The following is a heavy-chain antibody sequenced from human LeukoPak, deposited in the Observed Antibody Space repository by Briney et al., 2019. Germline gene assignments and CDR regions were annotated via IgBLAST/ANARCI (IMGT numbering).Heavy chain of an antibody. Sequence: SETLSLTCAVSGYSISSGYYWGWIRQPPGKGLEWIGSIYHSGSTSYNPSLKSRVTISVDTSKNQFSLKLSSVTAADTAVYYCARHQGPPRDSGTYYFDYWGQGTLVTVSS. CDR3: ARHQGPPRDSGTYYFDY. CDR2: IYHSGST. V-gene: IGHV4-38-2*01. J-gene: IGHJ4*02. D-gene: IGHD1-1*01. CDR1: GYSISSGYY.